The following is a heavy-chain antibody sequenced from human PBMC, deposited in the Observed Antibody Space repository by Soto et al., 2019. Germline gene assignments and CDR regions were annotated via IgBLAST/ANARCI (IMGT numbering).Heavy chain of an antibody. CDR1: GGSVSRGSHY. V-gene: IGHV4-61*01. Sequence: QVQLQESGPGLVKPSETLSLTCTVSGGSVSRGSHYWSWIRQPPGKGLEWIANIYYSGSTNYNPSLKSRVTITVDTCKNQFSLKLSSVTAADTAVYFCARYGDYVISFDFWCHGTLVTVAS. CDR2: IYYSGST. CDR3: ARYGDYVISFDF. D-gene: IGHD4-17*01. J-gene: IGHJ4*01.